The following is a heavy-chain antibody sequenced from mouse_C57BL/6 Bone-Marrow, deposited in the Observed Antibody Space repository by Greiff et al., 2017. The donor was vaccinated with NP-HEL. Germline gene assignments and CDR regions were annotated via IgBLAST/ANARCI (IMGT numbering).Heavy chain of an antibody. CDR1: GYTFTSYW. V-gene: IGHV1-53*01. Sequence: QVQLQQPGTELVKPGASVKLSCKASGYTFTSYWMHWVKQRPGQGLEWIGNINPSNGGTHYNEKFKSKATLTVDKSSSTAYMQLSSLTSEDSAVYYCARIGAVVYYFDYWGQGTTLTVSS. J-gene: IGHJ2*01. CDR2: INPSNGGT. CDR3: ARIGAVVYYFDY. D-gene: IGHD3-3*01.